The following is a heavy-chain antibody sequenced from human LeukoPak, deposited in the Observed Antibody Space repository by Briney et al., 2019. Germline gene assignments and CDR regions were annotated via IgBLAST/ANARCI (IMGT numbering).Heavy chain of an antibody. J-gene: IGHJ4*02. CDR2: IFYTGST. CDR3: ARRGYFDS. V-gene: IGHV4-59*08. Sequence: KPSETLSLTCTVSGGSLSSYFWSWIRQPPGKGLEWIAYIFYTGSTTYNPSLQGRVTISVDTSKNQFSLKLSSVTAADTAVYYCARRGYFDSWGQGTLVTVSS. CDR1: GGSLSSYF.